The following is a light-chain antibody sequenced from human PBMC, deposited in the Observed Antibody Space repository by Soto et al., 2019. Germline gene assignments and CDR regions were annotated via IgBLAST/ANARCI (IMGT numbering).Light chain of an antibody. V-gene: IGLV2-14*01. CDR2: DVS. CDR1: SSAIGGYKY. J-gene: IGLJ1*01. CDR3: SSYTGGSTYV. Sequence: QSALTQPASVSGSPGQSITISCTGTSSAIGGYKYVSWYQQHPGKAPKLMIYDVSNRPSGVSNRFSGSKSGNTATLTISGLQGEEEAEYYCSSYTGGSTYVFGTGTKVTVL.